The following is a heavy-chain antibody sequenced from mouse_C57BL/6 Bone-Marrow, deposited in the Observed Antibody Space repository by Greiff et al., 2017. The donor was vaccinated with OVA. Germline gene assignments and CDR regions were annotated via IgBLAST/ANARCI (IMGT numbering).Heavy chain of an antibody. Sequence: QVQLQQPGAELVMPGASVKLSCKASGYTFTSYWMHWVKQRPGQGLEWIGEIDPSDSYTNYNQKFKGKSTLTVDKSSSTAYMQLSSLTSEDSAVYYCASTDPQGFAYWGQGTLVTVSA. V-gene: IGHV1-69*01. J-gene: IGHJ3*01. D-gene: IGHD3-2*02. CDR1: GYTFTSYW. CDR3: ASTDPQGFAY. CDR2: IDPSDSYT.